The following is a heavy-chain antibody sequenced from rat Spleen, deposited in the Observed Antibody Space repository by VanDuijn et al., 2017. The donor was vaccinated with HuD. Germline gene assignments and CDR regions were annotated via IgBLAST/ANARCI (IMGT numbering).Heavy chain of an antibody. J-gene: IGHJ2*01. CDR3: AREAGIPFHYFDY. CDR2: ISYDGSST. D-gene: IGHD1-4*01. Sequence: EVQLVESGGGLVQPGRSLKLSCAASGFTFSDYNMAWVRHAPKKGLEWVATISYDGSSTYYRDSVKGRFTISRDNEKSTLYLQMDSLRSEDTATYYCAREAGIPFHYFDYWGQGVMVTVSS. V-gene: IGHV5-7*01. CDR1: GFTFSDYN.